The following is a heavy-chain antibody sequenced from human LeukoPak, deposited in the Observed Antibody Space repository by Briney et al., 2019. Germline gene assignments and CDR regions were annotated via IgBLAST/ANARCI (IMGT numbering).Heavy chain of an antibody. CDR2: IRYDGSNK. Sequence: QPGGSLRLSCAASGFTFSSYGMHWVRQAPGKRLEWVAFIRYDGSNKYYADSVKGRFTISRDNSKNTLYLQMNSLRAEDTAVYYCAKVGAMIVVVDAFDIWGQGTMVTVSS. CDR1: GFTFSSYG. D-gene: IGHD3-22*01. CDR3: AKVGAMIVVVDAFDI. V-gene: IGHV3-30*02. J-gene: IGHJ3*02.